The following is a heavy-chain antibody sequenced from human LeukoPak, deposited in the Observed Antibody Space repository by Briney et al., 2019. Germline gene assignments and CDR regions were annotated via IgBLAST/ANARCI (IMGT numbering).Heavy chain of an antibody. CDR3: ARDNTATNGYYGMDV. D-gene: IGHD2-8*01. CDR2: SSSGSTI. Sequence: SSSGSTIYYADSVKGRFTISSDNAKNSLYLQMNSLRAEDTAVYYCARDNTATNGYYGMDVWGQGTTVTVSS. J-gene: IGHJ6*02. V-gene: IGHV3-11*01.